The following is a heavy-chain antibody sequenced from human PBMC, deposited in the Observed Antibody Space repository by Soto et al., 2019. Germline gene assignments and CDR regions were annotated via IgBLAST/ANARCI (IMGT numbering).Heavy chain of an antibody. V-gene: IGHV1-69*06. CDR3: AIRGGDGYKFGIDG. CDR1: GGTFSSYA. D-gene: IGHD5-12*01. J-gene: IGHJ6*02. CDR2: IIPIFGRA. Sequence: QVQLVQSGAEVKKPGSSVKVSCKASGGTFSSYAISWVRQAPGQGLEWMGGIIPIFGRANYAQKFQGRVTITVAKSTSTAYMELSSVSSEATAVYYCAIRGGDGYKFGIDGWGQGTTVTVSS.